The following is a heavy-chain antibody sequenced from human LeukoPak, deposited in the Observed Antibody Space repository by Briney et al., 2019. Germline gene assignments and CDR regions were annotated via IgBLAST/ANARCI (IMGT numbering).Heavy chain of an antibody. Sequence: GGSLRLSCAASGFTLTSYGMHWVRQATGKGLEWVSAIGIAGDPYYLGSVKGRFTISRENAKNSLYLQMNSLRAGDTAVYYCAREGDSGSLNGPFDIWGQGTMVTVSS. CDR1: GFTLTSYG. J-gene: IGHJ3*02. V-gene: IGHV3-13*05. D-gene: IGHD1-26*01. CDR3: AREGDSGSLNGPFDI. CDR2: IGIAGDP.